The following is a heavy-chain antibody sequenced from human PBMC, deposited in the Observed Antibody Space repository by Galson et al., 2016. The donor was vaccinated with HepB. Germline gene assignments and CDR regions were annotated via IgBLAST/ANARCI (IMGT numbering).Heavy chain of an antibody. CDR2: IYYSGRT. D-gene: IGHD6-19*01. CDR1: GASISGYY. CDR3: ARDDSGGWYGFYYGMDV. J-gene: IGHJ6*02. V-gene: IGHV4-59*01. Sequence: SLTCTVSGASISGYYLSWIRQPPGTGLEWIGYIYYSGRTNYNPSLKSRVTISVDTSKNQFSLKLSSVTAADTAVYYCARDDSGGWYGFYYGMDVWGQGTRVTVSS.